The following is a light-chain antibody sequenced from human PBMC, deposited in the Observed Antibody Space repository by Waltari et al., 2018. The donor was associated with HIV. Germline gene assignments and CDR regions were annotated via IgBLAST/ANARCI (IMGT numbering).Light chain of an antibody. CDR2: LNSDGSH. J-gene: IGLJ3*02. V-gene: IGLV4-69*01. CDR3: QTWGTGIRV. Sequence: QVVLTQSPSASAPLGAPVKLTCPLSSGHSNYAIAWHQLQPGKGPRYLMKLNSDGSHTKGDGIPDRFSGSSSGAERYLTISSLQSEDEADYYCQTWGTGIRVFGGGTKLTVL. CDR1: SGHSNYA.